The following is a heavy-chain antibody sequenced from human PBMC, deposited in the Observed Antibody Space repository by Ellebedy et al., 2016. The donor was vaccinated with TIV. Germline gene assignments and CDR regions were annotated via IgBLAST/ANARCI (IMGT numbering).Heavy chain of an antibody. J-gene: IGHJ4*02. V-gene: IGHV3-43*01. D-gene: IGHD1-26*01. CDR2: ISWDGGST. CDR1: GFTFDDYT. Sequence: GESLKISCAASGFTFDDYTMHWVRQAPGKGLEWVSLISWDGGSTYYADSVKGRFTISRDNSKNSLYLQMNSLRAEDTAVYYCARGGVGAVDYWGQGTLVTVSS. CDR3: ARGGVGAVDY.